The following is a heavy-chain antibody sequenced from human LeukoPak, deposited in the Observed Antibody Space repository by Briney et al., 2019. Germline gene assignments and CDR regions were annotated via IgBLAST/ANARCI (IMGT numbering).Heavy chain of an antibody. CDR1: GGSISSSSYY. CDR3: ARHLGGGYYDSSGYYYVISTFDY. CDR2: IYYSGST. V-gene: IGHV4-39*01. J-gene: IGHJ4*02. D-gene: IGHD3-22*01. Sequence: PSETLSLTCTVSGGSISSSSYYWGWIRQPPGKGLEWIGSIYYSGSTYYNPSLKSRVTISVDTSKNQFSLKLSSVTAADTAVYYCARHLGGGYYDSSGYYYVISTFDYWGQGTLATVSS.